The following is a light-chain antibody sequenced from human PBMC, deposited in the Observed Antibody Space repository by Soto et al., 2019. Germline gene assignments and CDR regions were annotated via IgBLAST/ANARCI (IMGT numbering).Light chain of an antibody. CDR1: QSVSDSY. V-gene: IGKV3-20*01. CDR3: QHYGTSAL. J-gene: IGKJ3*01. CDR2: AS. Sequence: EIVLTQSPGTLFLSPGERATLSCRASQSVSDSYLAWYQQKPGQAPRLLIYASSRVTGIPDRFSGSGSGTDFTLTISRLEPEDFAVYYCQHYGTSALFGPGTKVDIK.